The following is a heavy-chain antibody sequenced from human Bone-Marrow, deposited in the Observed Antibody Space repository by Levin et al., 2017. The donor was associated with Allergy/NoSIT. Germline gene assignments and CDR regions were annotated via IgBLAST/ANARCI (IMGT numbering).Heavy chain of an antibody. CDR1: GFTFSNYA. CDR2: ISGNGGTT. Sequence: GGSLRLSCAASGFTFSNYAMSWVRQAPGKGLEWVSAISGNGGTTYYADSVKGRFTISRDNSKNTLYLQMNSLRAGDTAVYYCANPGLSDNFDFWGQGTLVTVSS. V-gene: IGHV3-23*01. D-gene: IGHD3-16*02. J-gene: IGHJ4*02. CDR3: ANPGLSDNFDF.